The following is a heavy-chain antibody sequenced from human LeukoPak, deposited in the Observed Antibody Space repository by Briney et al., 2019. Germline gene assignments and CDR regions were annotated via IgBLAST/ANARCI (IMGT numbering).Heavy chain of an antibody. J-gene: IGHJ4*02. V-gene: IGHV1-69*04. CDR3: AIDRSSGSHFDY. D-gene: IGHD3-22*01. CDR1: GGTFSSYA. Sequence: ASVKVSCKASGGTFSSYAISWVRQAPGHGLEWLGRIIPIFGIANYAHKSQGRVTITADKSTSTAYMELSSLRSEDTAVYYCAIDRSSGSHFDYWGQGTLVTVSS. CDR2: IIPIFGIA.